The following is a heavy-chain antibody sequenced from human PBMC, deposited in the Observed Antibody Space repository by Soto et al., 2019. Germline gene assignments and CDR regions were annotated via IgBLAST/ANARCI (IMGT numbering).Heavy chain of an antibody. D-gene: IGHD1-26*01. V-gene: IGHV3-11*01. CDR2: ISSSGTAI. J-gene: IGHJ4*01. Sequence: GGSLRLSCAASGFTFSDDYMNWIRQSPGKGLEWVSYISSSGTAIYYADSVKGRFTVSRDNAKSSLFLQMNSLRAEDTAVYYCARAPSGSGGRPSLCAYRGHGLLVTGSS. CDR3: ARAPSGSGGRPSLCAY. CDR1: GFTFSDDY.